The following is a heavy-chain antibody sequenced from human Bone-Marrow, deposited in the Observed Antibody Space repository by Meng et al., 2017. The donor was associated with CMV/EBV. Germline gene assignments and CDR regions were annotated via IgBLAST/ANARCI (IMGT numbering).Heavy chain of an antibody. V-gene: IGHV3-30*04. D-gene: IGHD3-22*01. CDR2: ISYDGSNK. J-gene: IGHJ6*02. CDR1: GFTFSSYA. CDR3: ARDYTGVTMIVVVIPSDYYYGMDV. Sequence: GGSLRLSCAASGFTFSSYAMHWVRQAPGKGLEWVAVISYDGSNKYYADSVKGRFTISRDNSKNTLYLQMNSRRAEDTAVYYCARDYTGVTMIVVVIPSDYYYGMDVWGQGTTVTVSS.